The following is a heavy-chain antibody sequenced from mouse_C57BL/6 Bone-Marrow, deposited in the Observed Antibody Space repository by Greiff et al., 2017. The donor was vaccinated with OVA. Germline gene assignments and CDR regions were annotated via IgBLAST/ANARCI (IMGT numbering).Heavy chain of an antibody. D-gene: IGHD1-1*01. V-gene: IGHV1-75*01. J-gene: IGHJ1*03. CDR1: GYTFTDYY. CDR2: IFPGSGST. Sequence: VKLVESGPELVKPGASVKISCKASGYTFTDYYINWVKQRPGQGLEWIGWIFPGSGSTYYNEKFKGKATLTVDKSSSTAYMLLSSLTSEDSAVYFCARYALYYGSSDWYYDVWGTGTTVTVSS. CDR3: ARYALYYGSSDWYYDV.